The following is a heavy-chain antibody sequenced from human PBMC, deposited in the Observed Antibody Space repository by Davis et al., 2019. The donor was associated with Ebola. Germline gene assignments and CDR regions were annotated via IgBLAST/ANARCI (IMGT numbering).Heavy chain of an antibody. CDR3: ARQNYDYIWGSYRPNWFDP. V-gene: IGHV4-34*01. J-gene: IGHJ5*02. D-gene: IGHD3-16*02. CDR2: IYHSGST. CDR1: GGSFSGYY. Sequence: MPSETLSLTCAVYGGSFSGYYWSWIRQPPGKGLEWIGEIYHSGSTNYNPSLKSRVTISVDKSKNQFSLKLSSVTAADTAVYYCARQNYDYIWGSYRPNWFDPWGQGTLVTVSS.